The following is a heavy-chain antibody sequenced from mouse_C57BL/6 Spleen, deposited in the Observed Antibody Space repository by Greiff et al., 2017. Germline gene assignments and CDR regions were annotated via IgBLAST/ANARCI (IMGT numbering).Heavy chain of an antibody. CDR3: ERHADYYGSSCDGYFEV. J-gene: IGHJ1*03. V-gene: IGHV5-9*04. Sequence: DVQLVESGGGLVKPGGSLKLSCAASGYTFSSYSMSWVRQTPEKRLEWVATISGGGGNTYYPDSVKGRFTISRDNAKNTLYLQLSSLRSEDTAVYEGERHADYYGSSCDGYFEVWGTGTTVTVSS. CDR1: GYTFSSYS. D-gene: IGHD1-1*01. CDR2: ISGGGGNT.